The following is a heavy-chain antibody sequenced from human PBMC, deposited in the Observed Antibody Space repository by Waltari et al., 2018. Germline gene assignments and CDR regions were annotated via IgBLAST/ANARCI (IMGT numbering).Heavy chain of an antibody. V-gene: IGHV3-7*03. CDR3: AKDLKSGSNFDY. D-gene: IGHD5-12*01. Sequence: EVQLVDSGGGLVQPGGSLRLSCEASGFMFSMYWMVWVRQAPGKGLERVSNIKPDGREEYYVDSVKGRFTISRDNSKNTLYLQMNSLRAEDTAVYYCAKDLKSGSNFDYWGQGTLVTVSS. J-gene: IGHJ4*02. CDR2: IKPDGREE. CDR1: GFMFSMYW.